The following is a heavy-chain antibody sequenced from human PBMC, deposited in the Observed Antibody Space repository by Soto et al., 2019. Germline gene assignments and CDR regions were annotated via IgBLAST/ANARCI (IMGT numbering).Heavy chain of an antibody. CDR2: ISAAGDP. J-gene: IGHJ6*02. CDR1: GFTFKNYD. V-gene: IGHV3-13*05. CDR3: ARTDRDFYGLDV. Sequence: ESGGGLVQPGGSLRLSCEASGFTFKNYDMHWVRQGTGKGLAWVSGISAAGDPDYADSVEGRFTISRENAQNSFFLQMNSVRVGDTAVYYCARTDRDFYGLDVWGQGTTVIVSS.